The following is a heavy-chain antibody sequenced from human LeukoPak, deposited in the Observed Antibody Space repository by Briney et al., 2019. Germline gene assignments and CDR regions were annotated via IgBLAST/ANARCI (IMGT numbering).Heavy chain of an antibody. D-gene: IGHD6-19*01. CDR1: GYTFIDYY. CDR2: IDPKSGGT. J-gene: IGHJ4*02. CDR3: ARAYSSGWYGSTDY. Sequence: GASVKVSCKASGYTFIDYYMHWVRQAPGQGLEWIGWIDPKSGGTSYAQKFQDRVAMIRDTSISTAYMELTRLTSDDTAVYYCARAYSSGWYGSTDYWGQGTLVTVSS. V-gene: IGHV1-2*02.